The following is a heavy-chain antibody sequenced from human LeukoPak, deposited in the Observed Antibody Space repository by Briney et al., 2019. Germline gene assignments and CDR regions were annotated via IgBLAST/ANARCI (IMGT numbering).Heavy chain of an antibody. CDR1: GGSISSSS. J-gene: IGHJ3*01. CDR3: ARDKGGPIDF. D-gene: IGHD1-26*01. CDR2: ISSSSTYI. Sequence: ETLSLTCTVSGGSISSSSYYWGWIRQPPGKGLEWVSSISSSSTYIYYADSVKGRFTISRDNAKNSLYLQMTSLRAEDTAVYYCARDKGGPIDFWGQGTMVTVSS. V-gene: IGHV3-21*01.